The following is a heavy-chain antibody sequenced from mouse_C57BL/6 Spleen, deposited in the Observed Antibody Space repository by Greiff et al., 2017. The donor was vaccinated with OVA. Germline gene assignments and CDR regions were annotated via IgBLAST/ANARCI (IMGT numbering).Heavy chain of an antibody. Sequence: VQRVESGPELVKPGASVKISCKASGYAFSSSWMNWVKQRPGKGLEWIGRIYPGDGDTNYNGKFKGKATLTADKSSSTAYMQLSSLTSEDSAVYFCARSGGTVFDYWGQGTTLTVSS. D-gene: IGHD4-1*01. V-gene: IGHV1-82*01. CDR2: IYPGDGDT. CDR3: ARSGGTVFDY. J-gene: IGHJ2*01. CDR1: GYAFSSSW.